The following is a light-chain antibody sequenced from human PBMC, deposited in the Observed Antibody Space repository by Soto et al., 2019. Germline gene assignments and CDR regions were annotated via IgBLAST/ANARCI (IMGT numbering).Light chain of an antibody. J-gene: IGLJ1*01. V-gene: IGLV1-51*01. CDR2: DXX. CDR3: GSWDSSLSAYV. CDR1: SSSIGGNS. Sequence: QCVLTQPPSVSAAPGQGVTISCSGSSSSIGGNSVSWYRQLPGTSPXLRIXDXXXXPSGIPDRFSGSKSGTSATLGITGFQTGDEADYYCGSWDSSLSAYVFGTGTKVTVL.